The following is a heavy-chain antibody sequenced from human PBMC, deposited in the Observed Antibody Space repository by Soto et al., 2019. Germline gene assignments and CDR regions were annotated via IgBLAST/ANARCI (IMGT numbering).Heavy chain of an antibody. D-gene: IGHD3-16*01. Sequence: GGSLRLSCAASGFTFSNAWMSWVRQAPGKGLEWVGRIKSKTDGGTTDYAAPVKGRFTISRDDSKNTLYLQMNSLKTEDTAVYYCTTVVPLMMGDRSYAFDIWGQGTMVTVS. CDR2: IKSKTDGGTT. J-gene: IGHJ3*02. CDR1: GFTFSNAW. V-gene: IGHV3-15*01. CDR3: TTVVPLMMGDRSYAFDI.